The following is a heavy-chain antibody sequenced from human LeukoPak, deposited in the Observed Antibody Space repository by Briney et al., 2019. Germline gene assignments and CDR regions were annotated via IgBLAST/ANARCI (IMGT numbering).Heavy chain of an antibody. D-gene: IGHD3-10*01. CDR1: GGTFSSYS. V-gene: IGHV1-69*10. CDR2: IIPIVGIA. J-gene: IGHJ4*02. CDR3: ARETPDYYGSGSYYSVFDY. Sequence: ASVMGSCKASGGTFSSYSISWVRQAPGQRLEWRGGIIPIVGIANYAQKFQGRVTITADKSPSTAYMELSSLRSEDTAVYYCARETPDYYGSGSYYSVFDYWGQGTLVTVSS.